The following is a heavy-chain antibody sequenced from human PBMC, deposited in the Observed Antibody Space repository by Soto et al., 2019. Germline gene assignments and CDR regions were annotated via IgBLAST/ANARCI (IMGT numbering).Heavy chain of an antibody. V-gene: IGHV4-30-4*01. D-gene: IGHD5-18*01. CDR2: IYYGGST. Sequence: QAQLQQSAPGLVKPSQTLSLTCTVPGGSLSSVDYYWSWIRQPPGKGLEWIAYIYYGGSTYYNPSLYSRVTISVDTSKNQYSLKLGSVTAADTAVYYCAGEARTAVYYCGMVVWGQGTTVTVSS. J-gene: IGHJ6*01. CDR1: GGSLSSVDYY. CDR3: AGEARTAVYYCGMVV.